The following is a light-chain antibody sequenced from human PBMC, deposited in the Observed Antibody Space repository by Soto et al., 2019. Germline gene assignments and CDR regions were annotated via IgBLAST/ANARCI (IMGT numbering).Light chain of an antibody. CDR3: QQYYTTPRT. V-gene: IGKV4-1*01. J-gene: IGKJ1*01. Sequence: DIVMTQSPDSLAVSLGERATINCKSSQSVLYSSNNKNYLAWYQQKPGQPPKLLISWASTRESGVPDRFSGSGSGTDFTLTISSLQADDVALYYCQQYYTTPRTFGQGTKVEIK. CDR1: QSVLYSSNNKNY. CDR2: WAS.